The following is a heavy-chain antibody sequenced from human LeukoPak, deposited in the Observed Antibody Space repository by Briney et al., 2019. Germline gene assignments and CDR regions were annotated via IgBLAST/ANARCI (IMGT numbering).Heavy chain of an antibody. CDR3: ARGASYYYDSSGAPPDY. D-gene: IGHD3-22*01. CDR1: GGSISSGGYS. Sequence: SETLSLTCAVSGGSISSGGYSWSWIRQPPGKGLEWIGYIYHSGSTYYNPSLKSRVTISVDRSKNQFSLKLSSVTAADTAVYYCARGASYYYDSSGAPPDYWGQGTLVTVSS. V-gene: IGHV4-30-2*01. CDR2: IYHSGST. J-gene: IGHJ4*02.